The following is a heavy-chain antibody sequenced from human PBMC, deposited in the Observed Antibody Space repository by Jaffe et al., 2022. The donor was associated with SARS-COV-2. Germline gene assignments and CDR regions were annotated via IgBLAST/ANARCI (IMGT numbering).Heavy chain of an antibody. V-gene: IGHV4-59*01. J-gene: IGHJ4*02. CDR3: ARVTYSYGLTYFDY. CDR2: IYYSGST. CDR1: GGSISSYY. D-gene: IGHD5-18*01. Sequence: QVQLQESGPGLVKPSETLSLTCTVSGGSISSYYWSWIRQPPGKGLEWIGYIYYSGSTNYNPSLKSRVTISVDTSKNQFSLKLSSVTAADTAVYYCARVTYSYGLTYFDYWGQGTLVTVSS.